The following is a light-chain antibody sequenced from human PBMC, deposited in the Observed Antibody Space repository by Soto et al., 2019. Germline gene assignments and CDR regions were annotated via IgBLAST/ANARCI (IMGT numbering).Light chain of an antibody. Sequence: EIVVTQSPGTLSLSPGERATLSCRASQSVSSSYLAWYQQKPGQAPRLLIYGASTRATGIPARFSGSGSGTDFTLTISRLEPEDFAVYYCQQYGSSSYTFGQGYNLEIK. V-gene: IGKV3-20*01. J-gene: IGKJ2*01. CDR3: QQYGSSSYT. CDR1: QSVSSSY. CDR2: GAS.